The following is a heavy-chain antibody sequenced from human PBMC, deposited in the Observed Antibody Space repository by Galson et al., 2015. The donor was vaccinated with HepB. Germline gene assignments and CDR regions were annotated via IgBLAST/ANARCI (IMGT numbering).Heavy chain of an antibody. CDR1: GLTFSTYA. J-gene: IGHJ4*02. D-gene: IGHD6-19*01. V-gene: IGHV3-30*04. CDR2: ISSDASKE. CDR3: ARDNLPGKAVVDSGYYFDH. Sequence: SLRLSCAASGLTFSTYAMHWVRQAPGTGLEWVAIISSDASKEHYADSVKGRFTISRDNSKNTLHLQMNSLSAEDTAVYYCARDNLPGKAVVDSGYYFDHWGQGTLVTVSS.